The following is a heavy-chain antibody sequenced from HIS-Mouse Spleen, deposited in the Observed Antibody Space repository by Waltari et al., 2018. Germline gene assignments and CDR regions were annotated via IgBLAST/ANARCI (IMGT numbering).Heavy chain of an antibody. V-gene: IGHV4-39*07. CDR2: IYDSGGT. CDR1: GGSISSSSYY. D-gene: IGHD6-13*01. CDR3: AREIPYSSSWYDWYFDL. J-gene: IGHJ2*01. Sequence: QLQLQESGPGLVKPSETLSLTCTVSGGSISSSSYYWGWIRQPPGKGLEWIGSIYDSGGTYCHPSLKSRVTISVDTSKNQFSLKLSSVTAADTAVYYCAREIPYSSSWYDWYFDLWGRGTLVTVSS.